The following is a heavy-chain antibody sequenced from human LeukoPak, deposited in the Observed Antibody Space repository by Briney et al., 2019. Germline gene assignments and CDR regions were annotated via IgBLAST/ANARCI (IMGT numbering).Heavy chain of an antibody. Sequence: SVKVSCKASGGTFSSYAISWVRQAPGRGLEWMGGIIPIFGTANYAQKFQGRVTITTDESTSTAYMELSSLRSEDTAVYYCARVETVVVMGDGYFDYWGQGTLVTVSS. D-gene: IGHD3-22*01. CDR2: IIPIFGTA. V-gene: IGHV1-69*05. CDR1: GGTFSSYA. CDR3: ARVETVVVMGDGYFDY. J-gene: IGHJ4*02.